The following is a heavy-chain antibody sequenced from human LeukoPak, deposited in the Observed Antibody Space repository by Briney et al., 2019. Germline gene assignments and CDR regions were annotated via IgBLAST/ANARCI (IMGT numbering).Heavy chain of an antibody. CDR1: GFTVTNNY. J-gene: IGHJ4*02. Sequence: GRSPRLSCAASGFTVTNNYMSWVRQAPGKGPEWVSVIYSGGNTYYADSVKGRFTISRDNSKNTLYLQMDILRAEDTAVYNCARSIDWYFLDYWGQGTLVTVSS. CDR2: IYSGGNT. CDR3: ARSIDWYFLDY. D-gene: IGHD3-9*01. V-gene: IGHV3-53*01.